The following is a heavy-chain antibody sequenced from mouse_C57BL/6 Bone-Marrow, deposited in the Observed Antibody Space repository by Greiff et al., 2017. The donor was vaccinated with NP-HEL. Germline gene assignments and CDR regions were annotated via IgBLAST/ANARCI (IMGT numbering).Heavy chain of an antibody. CDR3: ARGFDV. V-gene: IGHV5-17*01. Sequence: EVKVVESGGGLVKPGGSLKLSCAASGFTFSDYGMHWVRQAPETGLEWVAYISSGSSNIYYADTVKGRFTLSRDNAKNTLFLQMTSLRYEDTAMYYCARGFDVWGTGTTVTVSA. CDR1: GFTFSDYG. J-gene: IGHJ1*03. CDR2: ISSGSSNI.